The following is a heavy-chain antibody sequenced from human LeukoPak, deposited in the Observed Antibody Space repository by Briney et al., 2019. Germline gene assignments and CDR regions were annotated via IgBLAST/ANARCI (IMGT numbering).Heavy chain of an antibody. CDR1: GFTFSSSA. D-gene: IGHD2-21*01. CDR3: AKDLEVSIHYYFDS. V-gene: IGHV3-23*01. Sequence: GGSLRLSCAASGFTFSSSAMSWVRQAPGKGLEWVSAISGSAGSTYYADSVKGRFTISRDNAKNTLYLQMNSLRAEDTAVYYCAKDLEVSIHYYFDSWAQGTLVIVSS. CDR2: ISGSAGST. J-gene: IGHJ4*02.